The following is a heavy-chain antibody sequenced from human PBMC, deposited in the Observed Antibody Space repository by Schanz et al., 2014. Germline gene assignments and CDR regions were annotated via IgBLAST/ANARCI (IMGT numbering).Heavy chain of an antibody. CDR1: GGTFSSFG. D-gene: IGHD3-10*01. CDR3: ARGRGFYDY. Sequence: QVQLVQSGSELKKPGASVKVSCKASGGTFSSFGINWVRQAPGQGLEWMGRIIPILGIANYAQKFQGRVSITADTSTNTAYMELSSLTSEDTAVHYCARGRGFYDYWGQGTLVTVSS. CDR2: IIPILGIA. J-gene: IGHJ4*02. V-gene: IGHV1-69*09.